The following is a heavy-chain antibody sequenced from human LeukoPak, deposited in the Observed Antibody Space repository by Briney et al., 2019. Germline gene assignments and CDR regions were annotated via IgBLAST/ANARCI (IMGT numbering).Heavy chain of an antibody. CDR2: IYYSAST. CDR3: ARVPTVTFFDY. V-gene: IGHV4-39*01. CDR1: GGSISSSSYY. J-gene: IGHJ4*02. Sequence: TSETLSLTCTVSGGSISSSSYYWGWIRQPPGKGLEWIGSIYYSASTYYNPSLKSRVTISVDTSKNQFSLKLSSVTAADTAVYYCARVPTVTFFDYWGQGTLVTVSS. D-gene: IGHD4-17*01.